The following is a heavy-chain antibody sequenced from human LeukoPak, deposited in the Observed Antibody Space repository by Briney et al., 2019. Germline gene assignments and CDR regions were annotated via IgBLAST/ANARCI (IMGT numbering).Heavy chain of an antibody. Sequence: GGSLRLSCAASGFNFSGYYMSWIRQAPGKGLEWVSYISRSGRTIYYANSVKGRFTISRDNAKNSLYLQMNSLRAEDTAVYYCATAKRGYDSSGYYGYFFDYWGQGTLVTVSS. V-gene: IGHV3-11*01. J-gene: IGHJ4*02. CDR3: ATAKRGYDSSGYYGYFFDY. CDR2: ISRSGRTI. CDR1: GFNFSGYY. D-gene: IGHD3-22*01.